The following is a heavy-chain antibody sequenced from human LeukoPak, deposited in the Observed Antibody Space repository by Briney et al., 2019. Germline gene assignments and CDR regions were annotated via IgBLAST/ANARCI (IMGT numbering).Heavy chain of an antibody. Sequence: KPSETLSLTCTVSLGSIREYSWTCIRQPPGQGLEWIGYFHNSRTTSYNPSLTGRVIISVDTAMDQISMKLNSVTAPVSAVYYCARGHLGLSPWGQGTLVTVSS. CDR3: ARGHLGLSP. V-gene: IGHV4-59*01. CDR2: FHNSRTT. CDR1: LGSIREYS. D-gene: IGHD3-10*01. J-gene: IGHJ5*02.